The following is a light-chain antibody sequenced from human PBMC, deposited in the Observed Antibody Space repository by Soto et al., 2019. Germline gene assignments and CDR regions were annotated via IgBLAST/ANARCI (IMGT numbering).Light chain of an antibody. CDR2: DAT. CDR1: QSISRW. J-gene: IGKJ1*01. CDR3: QQYNGYSTWT. Sequence: DIQMTQSPSTLSASVGDRVTITCRASQSISRWLAWYQQKSGKAPKVLIWDATTLHRGVPSRFSGSGSGTAFTLTISSLQTDDFATYYCQQYNGYSTWTFGQGTKVEIK. V-gene: IGKV1-5*01.